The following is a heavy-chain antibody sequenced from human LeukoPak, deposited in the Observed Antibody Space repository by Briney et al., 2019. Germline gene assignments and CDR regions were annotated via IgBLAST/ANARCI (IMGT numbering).Heavy chain of an antibody. CDR1: GFTFSSNY. J-gene: IGHJ3*02. CDR3: AQGEHIVVVPTAIGNAFDI. Sequence: PGGSLRLSCAASGFTFSSNYMSWVRQAPGKGLEWVSVIYSGGSTYYADSVKGRFTISRDNSKNTLYLQMNSLRAEDTAVYYCAQGEHIVVVPTAIGNAFDIWGQGTMVTVSS. CDR2: IYSGGST. V-gene: IGHV3-66*01. D-gene: IGHD2-2*01.